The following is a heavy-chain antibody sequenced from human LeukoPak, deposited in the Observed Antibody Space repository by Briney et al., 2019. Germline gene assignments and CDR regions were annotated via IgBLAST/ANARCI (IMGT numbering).Heavy chain of an antibody. CDR3: ARDQRRYYFDY. CDR1: GASISSSNYY. V-gene: IGHV4-39*07. Sequence: KPSETLSLTCTVSGASISSSNYYWGWIRQPPGKGLEWIGSIYYSGRTYYNPSLKSRVTISVDTSKNQFSLKLSSVTAADTAVYYCARDQRRYYFDYWGQGTLVTVSS. CDR2: IYYSGRT. D-gene: IGHD3-9*01. J-gene: IGHJ4*02.